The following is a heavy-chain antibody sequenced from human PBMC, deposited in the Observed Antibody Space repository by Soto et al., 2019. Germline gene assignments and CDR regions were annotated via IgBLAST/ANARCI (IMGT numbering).Heavy chain of an antibody. CDR3: ARSLSTIGGRPDS. D-gene: IGHD6-6*01. Sequence: ASVKVSCKASGYTFTGYYMHWVRQAPGQGLEWMGWINPNSGDTKYAQKFQGRVTMTRDTSTRTAYMEVSRLTSDDTAVYYCARSLSTIGGRPDSWGQGILVTVSS. CDR1: GYTFTGYY. CDR2: INPNSGDT. J-gene: IGHJ4*02. V-gene: IGHV1-2*02.